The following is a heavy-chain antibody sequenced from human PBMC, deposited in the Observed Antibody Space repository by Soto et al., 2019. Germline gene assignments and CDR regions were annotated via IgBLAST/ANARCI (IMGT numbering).Heavy chain of an antibody. V-gene: IGHV3-64*07. CDR1: GFIFRNYN. J-gene: IGHJ4*02. CDR2: ISSNGGST. Sequence: EVQLLESGGGLVQPGGSLRLSCSASGFIFRNYNMHWVRQAPGKGLEYVSGISSNGGSTFYADSVKGRFSISRDNSQNTLHLQMGSLRPEDMGTYYCARADYGTFDNWGQGTLVAVSS. CDR3: ARADYGTFDN. D-gene: IGHD4-17*01.